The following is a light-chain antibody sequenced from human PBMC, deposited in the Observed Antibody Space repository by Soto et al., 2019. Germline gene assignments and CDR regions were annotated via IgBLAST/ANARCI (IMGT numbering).Light chain of an antibody. J-gene: IGLJ1*01. Sequence: QSALTQPASVSGSPGQSIIISCTGTSSDVGTYNLVSWYQQYPAKAPKLMIYEGSKRPSAVSNRFSGSQSGNAASLTISGLQAEDEADYYCCSYAGSGIYVFGSGTKVTVL. CDR1: SSDVGTYNL. CDR2: EGS. V-gene: IGLV2-23*01. CDR3: CSYAGSGIYV.